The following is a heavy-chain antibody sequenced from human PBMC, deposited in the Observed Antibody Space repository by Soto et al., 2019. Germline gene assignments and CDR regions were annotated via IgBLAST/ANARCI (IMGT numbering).Heavy chain of an antibody. CDR2: ISGSGGST. D-gene: IGHD5-12*01. CDR3: AKDIYSGYDSPPDYYYYMDV. V-gene: IGHV3-23*01. Sequence: GGSLRLSCAASGFTFSSYAMSWVRQAPGKGLEWVSAISGSGGSTYYADSVKGRFTISRDNSKNTLYLQMNSLRAEDTAVYYCAKDIYSGYDSPPDYYYYMDVWGKGTTVTVSS. J-gene: IGHJ6*03. CDR1: GFTFSSYA.